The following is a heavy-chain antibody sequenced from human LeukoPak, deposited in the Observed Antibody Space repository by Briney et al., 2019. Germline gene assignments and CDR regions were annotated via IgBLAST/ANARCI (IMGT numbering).Heavy chain of an antibody. Sequence: GASVKVSCKVSGYTLTELSMHWVRQAPGKGLEWMGGFDPEDGETIYAQKFQGRVTMTEDTSTDTAYMELSSLRSEDTAVYYCATDGTSEEQKDWFDPWGQGTLVTVSS. CDR3: ATDGTSEEQKDWFDP. J-gene: IGHJ5*02. V-gene: IGHV1-24*01. CDR1: GYTLTELS. CDR2: FDPEDGET. D-gene: IGHD2-2*01.